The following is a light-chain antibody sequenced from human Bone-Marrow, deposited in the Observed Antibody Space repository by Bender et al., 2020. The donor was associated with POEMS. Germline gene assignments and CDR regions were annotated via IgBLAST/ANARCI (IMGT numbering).Light chain of an antibody. CDR2: NVY. Sequence: QSALTQPVSMSGSPGQSITISCTGTSSDIGGYNYVSWYQQYPGKAPKLIIYNVYDRPPGVSNRFSGSKSGNTASLTISGLQAEDEAVYYCSSYTYTSTLGIFGGGTKLTVL. J-gene: IGLJ2*01. CDR1: SSDIGGYNY. V-gene: IGLV2-14*03. CDR3: SSYTYTSTLGI.